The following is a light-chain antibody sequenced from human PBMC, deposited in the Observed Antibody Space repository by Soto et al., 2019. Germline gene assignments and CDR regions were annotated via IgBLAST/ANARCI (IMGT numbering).Light chain of an antibody. Sequence: IQLTQSPSSPSASIGDRVTITCRASRDISDSLAWYQQEPGKAPKLLIFAASSLHIGVPSRFSGSGSGTIFTLTISSLQPEDFATYYCQHLNAFPHVTFGPGTKVDIK. J-gene: IGKJ3*01. CDR1: RDISDS. CDR2: AAS. CDR3: QHLNAFPHVT. V-gene: IGKV1-9*01.